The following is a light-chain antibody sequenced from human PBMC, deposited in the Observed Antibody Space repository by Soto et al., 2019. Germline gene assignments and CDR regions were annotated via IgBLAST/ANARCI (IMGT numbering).Light chain of an antibody. CDR2: KAS. V-gene: IGKV1-5*03. CDR1: QSISSW. J-gene: IGKJ1*01. CDR3: QQYNDNWT. Sequence: DIQMTQSPSTLSASVGDRVTITCWASQSISSWLAWYQQKPGTAPNLLIYKASTLQSGVPSSFSGSGSGTEFTLTISSLQPDDSATYYCQQYNDNWTFGQGTKVEIK.